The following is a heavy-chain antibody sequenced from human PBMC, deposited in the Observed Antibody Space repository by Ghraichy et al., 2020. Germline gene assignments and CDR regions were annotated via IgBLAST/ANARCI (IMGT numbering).Heavy chain of an antibody. CDR1: GFTFGSYS. V-gene: IGHV3-48*02. CDR2: ISSSSSTI. CDR3: ARDEYDYGDYLKDHAFDI. J-gene: IGHJ3*02. D-gene: IGHD4-17*01. Sequence: GGSLRLSCAASGFTFGSYSMNWVRQAPGKGLEWVSYISSSSSTIYYADSVKGRFTISRDNAKNSLYLQMNSLRDEDTAVYYCARDEYDYGDYLKDHAFDIWGQGTMVTVSS.